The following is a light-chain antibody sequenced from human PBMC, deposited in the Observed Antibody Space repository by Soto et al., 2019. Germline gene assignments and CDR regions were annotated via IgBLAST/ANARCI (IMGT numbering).Light chain of an antibody. CDR1: QSVTGNF. J-gene: IGKJ1*01. Sequence: IVLTQSPGTLSLSPGETATLSCRADQSVTGNFLAWYQQKPGQAPRLLISYAYNRATGIPDRFSGSGPGTDFTLTISRLDNEDFAMYYCQQYAASSWTFGQGTKVDIK. V-gene: IGKV3-20*01. CDR2: YAY. CDR3: QQYAASSWT.